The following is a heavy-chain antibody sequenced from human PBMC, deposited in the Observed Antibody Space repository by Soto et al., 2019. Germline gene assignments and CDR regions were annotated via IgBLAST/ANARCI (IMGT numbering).Heavy chain of an antibody. V-gene: IGHV3-33*01. CDR2: IWYDGSNK. CDR1: GFTFSSYG. D-gene: IGHD5-12*01. J-gene: IGHJ3*02. CDR3: ARSPDQRWLQGDAFDI. Sequence: QVQLVESGGGVVQPGRSLRLSCAASGFTFSSYGMHWVRQAPGKGLEWVAVIWYDGSNKYYADSVKGRFTISRDNSKNTLYLQMNSLRAEDTAVSYCARSPDQRWLQGDAFDIWGQGTMVTVSS.